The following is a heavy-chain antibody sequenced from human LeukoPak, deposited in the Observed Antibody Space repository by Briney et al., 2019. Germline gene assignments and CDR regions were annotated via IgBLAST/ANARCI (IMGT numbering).Heavy chain of an antibody. J-gene: IGHJ6*04. CDR1: GGSISSYY. CDR3: ARVRGSASYIPDYYYYSGTDV. V-gene: IGHV4-4*07. Sequence: PSETLSLTCTVSGGSISSYYWSWIRQPAGKGLEWIGRIYTSGSTNYNPSLKSRVTMSVDTSKNQFSLKLSSVPAADTALYSSARVRGSASYIPDYYYYSGTDVWGKGTTVTVSS. CDR2: IYTSGST. D-gene: IGHD3-10*01.